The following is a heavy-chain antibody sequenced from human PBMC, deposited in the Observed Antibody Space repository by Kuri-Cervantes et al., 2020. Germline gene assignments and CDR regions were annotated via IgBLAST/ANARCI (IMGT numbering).Heavy chain of an antibody. V-gene: IGHV3-74*01. Sequence: GESLRLSCADSGFTFSSYWMHWVRQAPGKGLVWVSRINSDGSSTSYADSVKGRFTISRDNAKNSLYLQTDSLRGEDTAVYYCAREQQLVLYYWGQGTLVTVSS. CDR2: INSDGSST. CDR1: GFTFSSYW. J-gene: IGHJ4*02. CDR3: AREQQLVLYY. D-gene: IGHD6-13*01.